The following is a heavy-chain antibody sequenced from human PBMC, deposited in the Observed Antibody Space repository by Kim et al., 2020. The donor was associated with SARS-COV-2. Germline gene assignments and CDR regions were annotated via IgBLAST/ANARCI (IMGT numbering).Heavy chain of an antibody. D-gene: IGHD3-3*01. Sequence: SETLSLTCTVSGGSISSYYWSWIRQPPGKGLEWIGYIYYSGSTNYNPSLKSRVTISVDTSKNQFSLKLSSVTAADTAVYYCARNRRFLESNDAFDIWGQGTMVTVSS. V-gene: IGHV4-59*01. CDR3: ARNRRFLESNDAFDI. CDR1: GGSISSYY. CDR2: IYYSGST. J-gene: IGHJ3*02.